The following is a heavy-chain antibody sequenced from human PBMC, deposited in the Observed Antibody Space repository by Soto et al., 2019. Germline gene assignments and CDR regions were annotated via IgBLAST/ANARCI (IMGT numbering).Heavy chain of an antibody. CDR3: ARGDYGGDSGAFDI. V-gene: IGHV1-69*01. CDR2: IIPIFGTA. J-gene: IGHJ3*02. Sequence: QVQLVQSGAEVKKPGSSVKVSCKASGGTFSSYAISWVRQAPGQGLEWMGGIIPIFGTANYAQKFQGRVTITADEAPSTADMGLSSLRSQDTAVYYCARGDYGGDSGAFDIWVQGTMVTVS. CDR1: GGTFSSYA. D-gene: IGHD2-21*02.